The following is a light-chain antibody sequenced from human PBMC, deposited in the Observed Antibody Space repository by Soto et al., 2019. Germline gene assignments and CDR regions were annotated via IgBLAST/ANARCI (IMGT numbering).Light chain of an antibody. Sequence: DIQMPQSPSTLSASVGDRVTITCRASQSISGWLAWYQQKPGTAPKLLIYDASTLDSGVPSRFSGSGSGTEFTLTINSLQPDDFATYYCQQYYAYSKTFGQGTKV. V-gene: IGKV1-5*01. CDR1: QSISGW. J-gene: IGKJ1*01. CDR3: QQYYAYSKT. CDR2: DAS.